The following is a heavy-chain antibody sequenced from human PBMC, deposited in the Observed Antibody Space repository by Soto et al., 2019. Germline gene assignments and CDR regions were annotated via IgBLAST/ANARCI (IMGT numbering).Heavy chain of an antibody. Sequence: QITLKESGPTLVKPTQTLTLTCTFSGFSLTTRGVGVVWIRQPPGKALEWLALIYWDDDEGYSPSLKIRLTIIKDTFKIQVVLTMTNIDPVDTGTDYCAHRPRGYSYHFDYWCQGTLVNVSS. CDR1: GFSLTTRGVG. CDR2: IYWDDDE. CDR3: AHRPRGYSYHFDY. D-gene: IGHD5-18*01. J-gene: IGHJ4*02. V-gene: IGHV2-5*02.